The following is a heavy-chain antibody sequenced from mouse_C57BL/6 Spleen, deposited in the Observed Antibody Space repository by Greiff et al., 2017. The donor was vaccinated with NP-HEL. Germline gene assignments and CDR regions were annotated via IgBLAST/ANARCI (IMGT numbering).Heavy chain of an antibody. D-gene: IGHD2-3*01. Sequence: VQVVESGPELVKPGASVKISCKASGYAFSSSWMNWVKQRPGKGLEWIGRIYPGDGDTNYNGKFKGKATLTADKSSSTAYMQLSSLTSEDSAVYFCARWLLRDYAMDYWGQGTSVTVSS. CDR3: ARWLLRDYAMDY. CDR1: GYAFSSSW. CDR2: IYPGDGDT. V-gene: IGHV1-82*01. J-gene: IGHJ4*01.